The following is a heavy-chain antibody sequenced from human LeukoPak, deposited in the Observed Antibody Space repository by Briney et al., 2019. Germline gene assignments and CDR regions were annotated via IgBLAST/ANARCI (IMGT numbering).Heavy chain of an antibody. D-gene: IGHD3-22*01. V-gene: IGHV3-66*01. CDR1: GFTVSSNY. CDR2: IYSGGNT. CDR3: ARAHDRGYYYGFDY. J-gene: IGHJ4*02. Sequence: GGSLRLSCAASGFTVSSNYMSWARQAPGKGLEWVSVIYSGGNTYYADSVQGRFTMSRENPENTLYLQMNSLRAEDTAVYYCARAHDRGYYYGFDYWGQGTLVTVPS.